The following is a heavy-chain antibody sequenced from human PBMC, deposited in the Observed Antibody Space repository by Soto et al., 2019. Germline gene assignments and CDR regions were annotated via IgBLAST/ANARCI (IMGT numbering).Heavy chain of an antibody. CDR1: GGTFSSYA. J-gene: IGHJ4*02. Sequence: QVQLVQSGAEVKKPGSSVKVSCNASGGTFSSYAISWVRQAPGQGLEWMGGIIPIFGTANYAQKFQGRVTITAEESTSPAYMEVSSLRSEDTAVYYCAGDSLKSGRSSSGDYWGQGTLVTVSS. CDR2: IIPIFGTA. D-gene: IGHD6-6*01. CDR3: AGDSLKSGRSSSGDY. V-gene: IGHV1-69*01.